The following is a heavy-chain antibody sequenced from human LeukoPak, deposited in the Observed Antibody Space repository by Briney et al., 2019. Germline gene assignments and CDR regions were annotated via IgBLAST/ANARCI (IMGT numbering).Heavy chain of an antibody. D-gene: IGHD6-13*01. J-gene: IGHJ4*02. CDR3: AKDGGIAAAGTVYYFDY. V-gene: IGHV3-30*18. CDR1: GFTFSSYG. Sequence: GRSLRLSCAASGFTFSSYGMHWVRQAPGKGLEWVAVISYDGSNKYYADSVKGRFTISRDNSKNTLYLQMNSLRAEDTAVYCCAKDGGIAAAGTVYYFDYWGQGTLVTVSS. CDR2: ISYDGSNK.